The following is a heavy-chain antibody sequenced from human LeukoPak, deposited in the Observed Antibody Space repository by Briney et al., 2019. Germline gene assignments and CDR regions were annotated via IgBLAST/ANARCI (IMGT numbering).Heavy chain of an antibody. D-gene: IGHD3-22*01. Sequence: ASVKVSCKASGYTFTSYGISWVRQAPGQGLEWMGWISAYNGNTNHAQKFQGRVTMTRDTSMSTAYMEVSSLTSDDTAVYYCARNLFDSNAYYSPADYWGQGTLVTVAS. CDR3: ARNLFDSNAYYSPADY. CDR2: ISAYNGNT. V-gene: IGHV1-18*01. CDR1: GYTFTSYG. J-gene: IGHJ4*02.